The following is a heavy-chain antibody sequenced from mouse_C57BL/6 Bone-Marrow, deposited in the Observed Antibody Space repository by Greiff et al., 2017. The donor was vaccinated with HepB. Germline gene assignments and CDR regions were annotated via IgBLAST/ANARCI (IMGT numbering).Heavy chain of an antibody. CDR1: GYAFSSSW. Sequence: QVQLQQSGPELVKPGASVKISCKASGYAFSSSWMNWVKQRPGKGLEWIGRIYPGDGDTNYNGKFKGKATLTADKSSSTAYMQLSSLTSEDSAVYFWFSYTPFAYWGQGTLVTVSA. V-gene: IGHV1-82*01. D-gene: IGHD1-2*01. CDR2: IYPGDGDT. CDR3: FSYTPFAY. J-gene: IGHJ3*01.